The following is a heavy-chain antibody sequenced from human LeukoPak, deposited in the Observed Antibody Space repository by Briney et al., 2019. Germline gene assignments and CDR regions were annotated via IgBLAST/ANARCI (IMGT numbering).Heavy chain of an antibody. CDR2: ITYRGRG. CDR1: NGFDSYY. V-gene: IGHV4-34*01. Sequence: SETLSLTCAVYNGFDSYYMPIVRQPPGHGLEGVGEITYRGRGNYNPSLKGRATISINVSQRQFSLSLRSVTAADTATYYCGVYGGDWRFDFWGQGTPITVSS. D-gene: IGHD2-21*02. J-gene: IGHJ4*02. CDR3: GVYGGDWRFDF.